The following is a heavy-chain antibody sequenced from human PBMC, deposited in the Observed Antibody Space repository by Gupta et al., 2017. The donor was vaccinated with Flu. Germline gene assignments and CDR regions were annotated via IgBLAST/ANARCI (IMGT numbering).Heavy chain of an antibody. J-gene: IGHJ5*02. Sequence: QVQLVESGGGVVQPGRSLRLSCAASGLTLISYGMHGVRQAPGKGLEWVAVIWYDGSNKNYADSVKGRFTISRDNSKNTLYLQMYSLRAEDTAVYYCARDPSYDFWSGSHWFDPWGQGTLVTVSS. CDR2: IWYDGSNK. CDR3: ARDPSYDFWSGSHWFDP. CDR1: GLTLISYG. V-gene: IGHV3-33*01. D-gene: IGHD3-3*01.